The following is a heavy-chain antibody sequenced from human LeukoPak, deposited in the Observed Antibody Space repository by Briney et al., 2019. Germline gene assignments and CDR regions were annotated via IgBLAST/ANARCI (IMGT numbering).Heavy chain of an antibody. J-gene: IGHJ3*02. V-gene: IGHV4-30-2*01. CDR1: GGSISSGGYY. CDR2: IYHSGST. Sequence: SQTLSLTCTVSGGSISSGGYYWSWIRQPPGKGLEWIGYIYHSGSTYYNPSLKSRVTISVDRSKNQFSLKLSSVTAADTAVYYCASAYDSSGYPDLAAFDIWGQGTMVTVSS. CDR3: ASAYDSSGYPDLAAFDI. D-gene: IGHD3-22*01.